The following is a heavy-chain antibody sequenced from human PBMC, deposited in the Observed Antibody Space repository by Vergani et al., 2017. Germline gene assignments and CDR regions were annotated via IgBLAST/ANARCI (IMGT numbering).Heavy chain of an antibody. J-gene: IGHJ6*03. Sequence: QVQLVESGGGVVQPGRSLRLSCAASGFTFSSYGMHWVRQAPGKGLEWVAVISYDGSNKYYADSVKGRFTISRDNSKNTLCLQMNSLRAEDTAVYYCAKDGDFWSGYYTYYYYYYMDVWGKGTTVTVSS. D-gene: IGHD3-3*01. CDR3: AKDGDFWSGYYTYYYYYYMDV. CDR2: ISYDGSNK. CDR1: GFTFSSYG. V-gene: IGHV3-30*18.